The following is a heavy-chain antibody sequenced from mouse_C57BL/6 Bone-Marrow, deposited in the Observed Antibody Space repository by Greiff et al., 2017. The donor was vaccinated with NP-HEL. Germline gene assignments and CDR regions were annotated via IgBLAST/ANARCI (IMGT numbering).Heavy chain of an antibody. CDR3: APLRDYFDY. V-gene: IGHV1-82*01. CDR1: GYAFSSSW. CDR2: IYPGDGDT. D-gene: IGHD6-1*01. J-gene: IGHJ2*01. Sequence: VKLQESGPELVKPGASVKISCKASGYAFSSSWMNWVKQRPGKGLEWIGRIYPGDGDTNYNGKFKGKATLTVAKSSSTAYMQLSSLTSEDSAVYFCAPLRDYFDYWGQGTTLTVSS.